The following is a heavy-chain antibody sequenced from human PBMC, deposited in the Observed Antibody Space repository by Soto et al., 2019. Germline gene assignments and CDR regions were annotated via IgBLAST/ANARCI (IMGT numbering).Heavy chain of an antibody. Sequence: PGGSLRLSCAASGFTVSSNYMSWVRQAPGKGLEWVSVIYSGGSTYYADSVKGRFTISRDNSKNTLYLQMNSLRAEDTAVYYCARDGEGDFWQRMDVWGKGTTVTVSS. V-gene: IGHV3-66*01. D-gene: IGHD3-3*01. CDR2: IYSGGST. CDR3: ARDGEGDFWQRMDV. J-gene: IGHJ6*03. CDR1: GFTVSSNY.